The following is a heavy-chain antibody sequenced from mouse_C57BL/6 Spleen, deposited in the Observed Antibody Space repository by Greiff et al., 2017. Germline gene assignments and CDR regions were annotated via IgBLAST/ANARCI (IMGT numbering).Heavy chain of an antibody. J-gene: IGHJ1*03. V-gene: IGHV1-52*01. CDR2: IDPSDSET. CDR3: ARRAVEGHWYFDV. CDR1: GYTFTSYW. D-gene: IGHD3-3*01. Sequence: QVQLQQPGAELVRPGSSVKLSCKASGYTFTSYWMHWVKQRPIQGLEWIGNIDPSDSETHYNQKFKDKATLTVDKSSSTAYMQLSSLTSEDSAVYYCARRAVEGHWYFDVWGTGTTVTVSS.